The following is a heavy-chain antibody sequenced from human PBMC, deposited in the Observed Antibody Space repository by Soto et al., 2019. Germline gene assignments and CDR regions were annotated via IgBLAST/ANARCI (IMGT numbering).Heavy chain of an antibody. CDR3: ARDMGYYDSSGYYPYYFDY. V-gene: IGHV3-11*06. J-gene: IGHJ4*02. Sequence: GGSLRLSCAASGFTFSDYYMNWIRQAPGKGLEWVSYISSSSIYTNHADSVKGRFTISRDNAKNLLYLQMNSLRAEDTAVYYCARDMGYYDSSGYYPYYFDYWGQGALVTVSS. CDR1: GFTFSDYY. D-gene: IGHD3-22*01. CDR2: ISSSSIYT.